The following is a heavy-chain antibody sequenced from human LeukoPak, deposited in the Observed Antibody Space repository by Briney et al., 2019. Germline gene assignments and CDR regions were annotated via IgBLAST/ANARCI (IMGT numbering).Heavy chain of an antibody. V-gene: IGHV1-69*05. CDR1: GGTFSSYA. CDR2: IIPIFGTA. Sequence: SVKVSCKASGGTFSSYAISWVRLAPGQGLEWMGRIIPIFGTANYAQKFQGRVTITTDESTSTAYMELSSLRSEDTAVYYCASLYGDYGENYFDYWGQGTLVTVSS. D-gene: IGHD4-17*01. CDR3: ASLYGDYGENYFDY. J-gene: IGHJ4*02.